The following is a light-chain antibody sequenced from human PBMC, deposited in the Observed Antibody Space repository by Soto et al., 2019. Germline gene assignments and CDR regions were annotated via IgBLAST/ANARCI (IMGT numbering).Light chain of an antibody. CDR3: SSYTSTSTV. J-gene: IGLJ1*01. CDR2: EVT. Sequence: QSALTQPASVSGSPGQSITISCTGISSDGDDYKDVSWYQQHPGKATKLMIYEVTYRPSGVSNRFSGSKSGNTASLTISGLQAEDEADYYCSSYTSTSTVFGTGTKLTVL. V-gene: IGLV2-14*01. CDR1: SSDGDDYKD.